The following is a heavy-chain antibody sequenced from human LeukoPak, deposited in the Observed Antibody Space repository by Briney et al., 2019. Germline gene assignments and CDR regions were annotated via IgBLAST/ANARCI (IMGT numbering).Heavy chain of an antibody. J-gene: IGHJ4*02. CDR3: ARSGLRGYYFDY. CDR1: GFTFSSYA. CDR2: ISYDGSNK. D-gene: IGHD4-23*01. Sequence: GGSLRLSYAASGFTFSSYAMHWVRQAPGKGLEWVAVISYDGSNKYYADSVKGRFTISRDNSKNTLYLQMNSLRAEDTAVYYCARSGLRGYYFDYWGQGTLVTVSS. V-gene: IGHV3-30*04.